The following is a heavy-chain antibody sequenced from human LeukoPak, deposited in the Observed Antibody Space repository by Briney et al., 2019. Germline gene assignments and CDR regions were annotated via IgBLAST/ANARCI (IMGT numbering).Heavy chain of an antibody. CDR3: AKARSQFYGDYVGY. J-gene: IGHJ4*02. V-gene: IGHV3-23*01. CDR1: GFTFSSYV. Sequence: GGSLRLSCAASGFTFSSYVMSWVRQAPGKGLEWVSAISGSGGSTYYADSVKGRFTISRDNSKNTLYLQMNSLRAEDTAVYYCAKARSQFYGDYVGYWGQGTLVTVSS. D-gene: IGHD4-17*01. CDR2: ISGSGGST.